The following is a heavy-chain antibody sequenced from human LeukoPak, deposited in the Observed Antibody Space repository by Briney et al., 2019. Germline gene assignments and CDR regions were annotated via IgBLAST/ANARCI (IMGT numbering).Heavy chain of an antibody. CDR2: VYTSGYT. CDR3: ARDPLRPDVYYYYMDV. J-gene: IGHJ6*03. CDR1: GGSITSDDSY. V-gene: IGHV4-61*02. Sequence: SQTLSLTCTVSGGSITSDDSYWTWIRQPAGKGLEWIGRVYTSGYTNYNPSLKSRLTISIDTTKNQFSLNLTSVTAADTAVYYCARDPLRPDVYYYYMDVWGNGTTVTVSS.